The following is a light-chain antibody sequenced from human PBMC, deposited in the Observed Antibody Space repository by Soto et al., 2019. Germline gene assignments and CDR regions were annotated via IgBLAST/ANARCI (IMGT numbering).Light chain of an antibody. J-gene: IGKJ1*01. CDR1: QSMTTW. Sequence: DTQMTQSPSSVSASVGDRVTITCRASQSMTTWVAWYQQKPGKAPQLLIYAASTLQSGVPSRFSGSGSGTDFTLTISSLQPEDVATSYCQQANSFPPTWTFGQGTKVEVK. V-gene: IGKV1-12*01. CDR2: AAS. CDR3: QQANSFPPTWT.